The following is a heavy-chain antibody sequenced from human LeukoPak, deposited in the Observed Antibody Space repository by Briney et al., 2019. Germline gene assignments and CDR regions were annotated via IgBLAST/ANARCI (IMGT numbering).Heavy chain of an antibody. Sequence: ASQTLSLTCAISGDSVSSNSAAWNWIRQSPSRGLEWLGRTYYRSKWYNDYAVSVKSRITINPDTSKNQFSLQLNSVTPEDTAVYYCAKRLATMKAFDVWGQGAMVTVSS. D-gene: IGHD3-22*01. V-gene: IGHV6-1*01. CDR1: GDSVSSNSAA. CDR2: TYYRSKWYN. J-gene: IGHJ3*01. CDR3: AKRLATMKAFDV.